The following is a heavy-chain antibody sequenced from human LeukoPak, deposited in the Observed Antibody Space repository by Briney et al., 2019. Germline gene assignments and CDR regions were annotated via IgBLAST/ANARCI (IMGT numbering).Heavy chain of an antibody. V-gene: IGHV1-46*01. Sequence: ASVKVSCKASGYTFASYYMHWVRQAPGQGLEWMGILNPSGGSTSYAQKFQGRVTMTRDMSTSTVYMELSSLRSEDTAVYYCARPYDSSGYYGYWGQGPLVTVSS. D-gene: IGHD3-22*01. J-gene: IGHJ4*02. CDR3: ARPYDSSGYYGY. CDR1: GYTFASYY. CDR2: LNPSGGST.